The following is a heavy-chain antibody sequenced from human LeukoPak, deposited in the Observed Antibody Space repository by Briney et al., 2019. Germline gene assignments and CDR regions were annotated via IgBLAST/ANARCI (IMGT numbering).Heavy chain of an antibody. D-gene: IGHD3-22*01. Sequence: KPSETLSLTCTVSGASISSDGDYWKWIRQHPGKGLEWIGYIYYRGSSYYNPSLKSRVTMSVDTSQNQLSLKLTSVTAADTAMYYCAWDYNDSLESFDIWGQGTMVTVSS. CDR2: IYYRGSS. CDR1: GASISSDGDY. CDR3: AWDYNDSLESFDI. J-gene: IGHJ3*02. V-gene: IGHV4-31*03.